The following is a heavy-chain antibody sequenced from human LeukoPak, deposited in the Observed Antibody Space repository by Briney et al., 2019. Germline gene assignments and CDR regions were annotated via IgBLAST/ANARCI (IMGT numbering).Heavy chain of an antibody. Sequence: NASETLSLTCIVSGVSIRSFYWSWIRQPPGKGLEWLGYFYQSGGTNYNPSLKSRVTMSVDTSKNQVSLKMTSVTAADTAVYYCAREHGSGTFDYWGQGTLVTVSS. D-gene: IGHD3-10*01. V-gene: IGHV4-59*01. J-gene: IGHJ4*02. CDR3: AREHGSGTFDY. CDR1: GVSIRSFY. CDR2: FYQSGGT.